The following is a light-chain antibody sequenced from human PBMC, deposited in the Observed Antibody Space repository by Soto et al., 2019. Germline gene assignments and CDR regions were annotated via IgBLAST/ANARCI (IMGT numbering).Light chain of an antibody. J-gene: IGKJ1*01. CDR3: MQALQTPPP. V-gene: IGKV2-28*01. Sequence: GMTQSPLSLAVTPGHPARISCRSSQRLLHSNGYNYLDWYLQRPGQAPQLLIYVGSSRASGVPDRFSGGGSGTDFTLKISRVEAEDVESYYCMQALQTPPPFGQGTKVDIK. CDR2: VGS. CDR1: QRLLHSNGYNY.